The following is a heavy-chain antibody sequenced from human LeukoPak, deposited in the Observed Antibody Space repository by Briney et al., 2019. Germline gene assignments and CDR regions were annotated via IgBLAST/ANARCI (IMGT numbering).Heavy chain of an antibody. D-gene: IGHD3-3*01. CDR2: INHSGST. V-gene: IGHV4-34*01. Sequence: SETLSLTCAVYGGSFSGYYWSWIRQPPGKGLEWIGEINHSGSTTYNPSLKSRVTISVDTSKNQFSLKLSSVTAADTAVYYCARGRNTIFGVVIIGLDPWGQGTLVTVSS. CDR1: GGSFSGYY. J-gene: IGHJ5*02. CDR3: ARGRNTIFGVVIIGLDP.